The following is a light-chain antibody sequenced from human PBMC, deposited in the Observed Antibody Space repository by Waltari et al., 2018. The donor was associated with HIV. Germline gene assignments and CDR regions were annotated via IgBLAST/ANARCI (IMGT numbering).Light chain of an antibody. CDR1: SGSVSTIYY. CDR2: STN. Sequence: QTVVTQEPSFSVSPGGTVTLTCRLSSGSVSTIYYPSWYQQTPGQAPRTLIHSTNARSSGVPDRFSGSIVGNKAALTITGAQADDESDYYCVLYMGSGLWVFGGGTKLTVL. CDR3: VLYMGSGLWV. J-gene: IGLJ3*02. V-gene: IGLV8-61*01.